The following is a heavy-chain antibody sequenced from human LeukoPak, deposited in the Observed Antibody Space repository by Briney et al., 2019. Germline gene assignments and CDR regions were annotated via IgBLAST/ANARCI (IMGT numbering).Heavy chain of an antibody. CDR1: GFTFSSYA. V-gene: IGHV3-23*01. D-gene: IGHD3-9*01. J-gene: IGHJ4*02. CDR3: AKVPILRYFDWLPEVPFFDY. Sequence: GGSLRLSCAAPGFTFSSYAMSWVRQAPGKGLEWVSAISGSGGSTYYADSVKGRFTISRDNSKNTLYLQMNSLRAEDTAVYYCAKVPILRYFDWLPEVPFFDYWGQGTLVTVSS. CDR2: ISGSGGST.